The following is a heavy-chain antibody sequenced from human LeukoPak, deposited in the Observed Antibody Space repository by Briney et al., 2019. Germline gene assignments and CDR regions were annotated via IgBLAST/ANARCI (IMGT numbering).Heavy chain of an antibody. V-gene: IGHV3-20*04. CDR3: ARRPHSSSWYYFDY. Sequence: GGSLRLSCVASGFTFSSYAMSWVRQAPGKGLEWVSGINWNGGSTGYADSVKGRFTISRDNAKNSLYLQMNSLRAEDTALYYCARRPHSSSWYYFDYWGQGTLVTVSS. J-gene: IGHJ4*02. D-gene: IGHD6-13*01. CDR2: INWNGGST. CDR1: GFTFSSYA.